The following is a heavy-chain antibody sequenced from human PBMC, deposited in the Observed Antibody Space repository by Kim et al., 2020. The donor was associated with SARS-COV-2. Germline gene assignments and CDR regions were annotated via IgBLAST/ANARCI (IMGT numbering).Heavy chain of an antibody. V-gene: IGHV4-61*01. D-gene: IGHD5-12*01. CDR1: GGSVSSGSYY. CDR3: AKASGWLSDL. CDR2: MSSSGIT. J-gene: IGHJ2*01. Sequence: SETLSLTCSVSGGSVSSGSYYWNWIRQPPGKGLEWIGFMSSSGITNYNSSLKSRVTISIDTHRNQFSLKLSSVSAADTAVYYCAKASGWLSDLWGRGSLV.